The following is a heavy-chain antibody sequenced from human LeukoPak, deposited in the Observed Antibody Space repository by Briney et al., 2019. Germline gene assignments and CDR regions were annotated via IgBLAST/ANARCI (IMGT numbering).Heavy chain of an antibody. V-gene: IGHV3-48*02. J-gene: IGHJ4*02. CDR3: ARDLVVAATGDVDY. D-gene: IGHD2-15*01. CDR1: GFTYSSYS. CDR2: ISSSSSTI. Sequence: GGSLRLSCAASGFTYSSYSMNWVRQAPGKGLEWVSYISSSSSTIYYADSVKGRFTISRDNAKNSLYLQMNSLRDEDTAVYYCARDLVVAATGDVDYWGQGTLVTVSS.